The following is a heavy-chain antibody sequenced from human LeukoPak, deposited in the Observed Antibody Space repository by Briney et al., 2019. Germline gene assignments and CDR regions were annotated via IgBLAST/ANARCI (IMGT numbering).Heavy chain of an antibody. D-gene: IGHD4-23*01. Sequence: GGSLRLSCAASGFTFSNYGMNWVRQAPGKGLEWVSRISGTGGTTFYADSVKGRFTISRDNSKNTLYLQMNSLRAEDTAVYYCAKPEDYGGNFYFDYWGQGTLVTVSS. CDR1: GFTFSNYG. J-gene: IGHJ4*02. CDR2: ISGTGGTT. V-gene: IGHV3-23*01. CDR3: AKPEDYGGNFYFDY.